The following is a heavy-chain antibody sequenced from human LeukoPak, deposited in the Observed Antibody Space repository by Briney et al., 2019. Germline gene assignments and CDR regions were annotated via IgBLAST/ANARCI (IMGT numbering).Heavy chain of an antibody. CDR3: TTDRYYDAAYTT. V-gene: IGHV3-15*01. Sequence: GGSLRLSCAASGFTFSNAWMSWVRQAPGKGLEWVGRIKSKTDGGTIDYASPVKGRFTISRDDSKNTLYLRMNSLKTEDTAVYYCTTDRYYDAAYTTWGQGTLVTVSS. D-gene: IGHD3-22*01. CDR2: IKSKTDGGTI. CDR1: GFTFSNAW. J-gene: IGHJ4*02.